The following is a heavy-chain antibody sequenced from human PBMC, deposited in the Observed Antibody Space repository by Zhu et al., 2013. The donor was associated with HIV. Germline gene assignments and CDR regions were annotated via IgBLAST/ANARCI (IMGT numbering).Heavy chain of an antibody. CDR3: AKSHRPWELLRFEGNAFDI. J-gene: IGHJ3*02. CDR2: ISYDGSNK. CDR1: GFTFSSYG. D-gene: IGHD1-26*01. Sequence: VQLVESGGGVVQPGRSLRLSCAASGFTFSSYGMHWVRQAPGKGLEWVAVISYDGSNKYYADSVKGRFTISRDNSKNTLYLQMNSLRAEDTAVYFCAKSHRPWELLRFEGNAFDIWGQGTMVTVSS. V-gene: IGHV3-30*18.